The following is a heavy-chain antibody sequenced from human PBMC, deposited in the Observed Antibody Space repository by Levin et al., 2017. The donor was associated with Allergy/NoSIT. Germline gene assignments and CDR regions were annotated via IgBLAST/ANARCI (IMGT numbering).Heavy chain of an antibody. J-gene: IGHJ4*02. CDR2: INPNSGGT. CDR3: ARGSDIWDIVVVVAAPLDY. D-gene: IGHD2-15*01. V-gene: IGHV1-2*06. Sequence: GESLKISCKASGYTFTGYYMHWVRQAPGQGLEWMGRINPNSGGTNYAQKFQGRVTMTRDTSISTAYMELSRLRSDDTAVYYCARGSDIWDIVVVVAAPLDYWGQGTLVTVSS. CDR1: GYTFTGYY.